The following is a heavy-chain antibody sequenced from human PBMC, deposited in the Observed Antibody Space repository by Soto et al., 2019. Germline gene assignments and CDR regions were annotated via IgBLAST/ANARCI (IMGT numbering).Heavy chain of an antibody. Sequence: QVQLQESGPGLVKPSETLSLTCTVSGGSVSSGSYYWSWIRQPPGKGLEWIGYIYYSGSTNYNPSLKSRVTISVDTSKNQFSLKLSSVTAADTVVYYCASSLDYYDSSGYYNFDYWGQGTLVTVSS. V-gene: IGHV4-61*01. CDR2: IYYSGST. CDR3: ASSLDYYDSSGYYNFDY. J-gene: IGHJ4*02. CDR1: GGSVSSGSYY. D-gene: IGHD3-22*01.